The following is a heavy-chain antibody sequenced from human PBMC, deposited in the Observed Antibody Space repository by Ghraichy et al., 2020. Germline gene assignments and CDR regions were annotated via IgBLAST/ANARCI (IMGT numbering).Heavy chain of an antibody. Sequence: SVKVSCKASGGTFSSYAISWVRQAPGQGLEWMGGIIPIFGTANYAQKFQGRVTITADESTSTAYMELSSLRSEDTAVYYCASLGEEFSSGQDYFDYWGQGTLVTVSS. D-gene: IGHD3-10*01. CDR3: ASLGEEFSSGQDYFDY. J-gene: IGHJ4*02. CDR2: IIPIFGTA. V-gene: IGHV1-69*13. CDR1: GGTFSSYA.